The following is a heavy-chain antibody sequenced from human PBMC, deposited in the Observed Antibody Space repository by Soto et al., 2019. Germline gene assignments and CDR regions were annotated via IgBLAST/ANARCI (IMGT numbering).Heavy chain of an antibody. V-gene: IGHV3-7*01. CDR3: ARDIGPNTFDY. CDR2: MNQDGSEK. J-gene: IGHJ4*02. Sequence: EVQLVESGGGLVQPGGSLRLSCAASGFSFTSYWMIWVRQAPGKGLEWVASMNQDGSEKHYVDSVRGRFTISRDNAKNSVYLQMNSLRVEDTAVYYCARDIGPNTFDYWGQGTLVTVSS. CDR1: GFSFTSYW. D-gene: IGHD1-26*01.